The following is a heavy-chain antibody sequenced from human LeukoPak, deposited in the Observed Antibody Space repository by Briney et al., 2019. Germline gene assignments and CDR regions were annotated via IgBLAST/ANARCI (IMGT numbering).Heavy chain of an antibody. Sequence: ASVKVSCKAFGYTFTSNYMHWVRQAPGQGPEWMGVISPSGGSTTYAQKFQGRVTLTRDMSTSTVYMELSSLRSDDTAVYYCVRDNSIADRGWWFDPWGQGTLVTVSS. CDR3: VRDNSIADRGWWFDP. D-gene: IGHD1-14*01. CDR1: GYTFTSNY. V-gene: IGHV1-46*01. J-gene: IGHJ5*02. CDR2: ISPSGGST.